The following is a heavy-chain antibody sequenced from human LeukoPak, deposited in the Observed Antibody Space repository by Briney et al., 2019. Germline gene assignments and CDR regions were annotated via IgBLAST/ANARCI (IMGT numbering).Heavy chain of an antibody. V-gene: IGHV5-51*01. D-gene: IGHD4-17*01. J-gene: IGHJ6*04. CDR2: IYPGDSST. CDR3: AGHVGPGMPVTTELSSYYYYHGMDV. Sequence: GESLKISCKSSGYSFTSYWIAWVRQMPGKGLEWMGIIYPGDSSTTYSPSFRGQVTISADKSITTAYLQWSSLEASDTAIYYCAGHVGPGMPVTTELSSYYYYHGMDVWGKGTTVTVSS. CDR1: GYSFTSYW.